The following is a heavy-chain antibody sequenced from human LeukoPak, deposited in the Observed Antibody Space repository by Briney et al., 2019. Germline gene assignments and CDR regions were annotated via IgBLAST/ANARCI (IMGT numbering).Heavy chain of an antibody. Sequence: SETLSLTCTVSGASITSYYWSWIRQPPGKGLEWIGYIYYSGSTTYKPSLKSRVTISVDTSKNQFSLKLSSVTASDTAVYYCARLSIVGATNFDYWGQGTLVTVPS. CDR2: IYYSGST. V-gene: IGHV4-59*08. CDR3: ARLSIVGATNFDY. J-gene: IGHJ4*02. CDR1: GASITSYY. D-gene: IGHD1-26*01.